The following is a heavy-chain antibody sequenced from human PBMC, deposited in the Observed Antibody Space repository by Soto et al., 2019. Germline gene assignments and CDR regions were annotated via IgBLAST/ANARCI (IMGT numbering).Heavy chain of an antibody. Sequence: GESLKISCKGSGYSFTSYWIAWVRQMPGKGLEWMGSIYPGDSDTKYSPSFQGQVTTSADKSISTAYLHWSGLKASDTAMYYCARSLQIWSPSDFWGQGTLVTVSS. CDR3: ARSLQIWSPSDF. CDR1: GYSFTSYW. V-gene: IGHV5-51*01. CDR2: IYPGDSDT. J-gene: IGHJ4*02. D-gene: IGHD5-18*01.